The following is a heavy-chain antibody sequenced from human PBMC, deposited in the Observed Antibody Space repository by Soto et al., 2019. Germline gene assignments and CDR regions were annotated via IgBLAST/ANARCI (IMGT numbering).Heavy chain of an antibody. CDR2: ISSSSSYI. Sequence: GALRLSCAASGFTFSTYNFNWVRQAPGQGLEWVSSISSSSSYIYYADSVKGRFTISRDNAKNSLYLQMNSLRAEDTAVYYCARAGRYGVDVWGQGTTVTVSS. D-gene: IGHD1-26*01. V-gene: IGHV3-21*01. J-gene: IGHJ6*02. CDR1: GFTFSTYN. CDR3: ARAGRYGVDV.